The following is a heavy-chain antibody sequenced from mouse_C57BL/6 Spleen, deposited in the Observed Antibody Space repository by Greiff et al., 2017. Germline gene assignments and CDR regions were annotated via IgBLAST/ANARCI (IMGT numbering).Heavy chain of an antibody. V-gene: IGHV1-72*01. D-gene: IGHD2-4*01. CDR1: GYTFTSYW. J-gene: IGHJ1*03. CDR3: ARLNYDYDWYWYFDV. Sequence: VQLQQPGAELVKPGASVKLSCKASGYTFTSYWMHWVKQRPGRGLEWIGRIDPTSGGTKYNEKFKSKATLTVDKPSSTAYMQLSSLTSEDSAVYYCARLNYDYDWYWYFDVWGTGTTVTVSS. CDR2: IDPTSGGT.